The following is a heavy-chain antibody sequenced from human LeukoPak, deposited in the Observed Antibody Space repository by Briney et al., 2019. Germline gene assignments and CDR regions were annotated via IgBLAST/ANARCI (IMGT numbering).Heavy chain of an antibody. D-gene: IGHD3-3*01. J-gene: IGHJ4*02. Sequence: GESLKISCKGSGYSFTSYWIGWVRQMPGKGLEWMGTISPGDSGTKYSPSFQGQVTISVDRSSSTAFLQWSSLEASDTAMYYCARHPVTISSGAVFDFWGQGTLITVSS. V-gene: IGHV5-51*01. CDR2: ISPGDSGT. CDR1: GYSFTSYW. CDR3: ARHPVTISSGAVFDF.